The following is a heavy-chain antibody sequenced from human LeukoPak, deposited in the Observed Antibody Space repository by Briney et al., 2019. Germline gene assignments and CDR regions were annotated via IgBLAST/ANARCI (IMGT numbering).Heavy chain of an antibody. CDR2: IIPSFGTA. V-gene: IGHV1-69*05. J-gene: IGHJ4*02. CDR3: ARPMTTVTTGFDY. D-gene: IGHD4-17*01. Sequence: SVKVSCKASGGTFNSYVINWVRQAPGQGLEWMGRIIPSFGTANYAQKFQGRVTITTDESTSTAYMESSNLRSEDTAVYFCARPMTTVTTGFDYWGQGTLVTVSS. CDR1: GGTFNSYV.